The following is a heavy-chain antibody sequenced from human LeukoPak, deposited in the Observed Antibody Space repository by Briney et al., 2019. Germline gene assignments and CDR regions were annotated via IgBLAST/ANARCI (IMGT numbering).Heavy chain of an antibody. J-gene: IGHJ4*02. D-gene: IGHD4-17*01. V-gene: IGHV1-18*01. CDR2: ISAYNGNT. CDR1: GYTFTSYG. CDR3: ASSKYGDYYAPGDY. Sequence: GASVKVSCKASGYTFTSYGISWVRQAPGQGLEWMGWISAYNGNTNYAQKLQGRVTMTTDTSTSTAYMELRSLRSDDTAVYYCASSKYGDYYAPGDYWGQGTLVTVSS.